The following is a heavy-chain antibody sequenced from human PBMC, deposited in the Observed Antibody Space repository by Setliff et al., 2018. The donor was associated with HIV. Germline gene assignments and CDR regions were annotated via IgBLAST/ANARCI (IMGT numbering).Heavy chain of an antibody. Sequence: TLSLNCTVSGGSINSGSYYWSWFRQPAGKGLEWIGHIYSTGSTNYNPSLKNRVTISVDTSKNQFSLNLSSVTATDTALYYCARDDIVATRYYYYYYMDVWGKGIPVTVSS. D-gene: IGHD5-12*01. J-gene: IGHJ6*03. V-gene: IGHV4-61*09. CDR2: IYSTGST. CDR3: ARDDIVATRYYYYYYMDV. CDR1: GGSINSGSYY.